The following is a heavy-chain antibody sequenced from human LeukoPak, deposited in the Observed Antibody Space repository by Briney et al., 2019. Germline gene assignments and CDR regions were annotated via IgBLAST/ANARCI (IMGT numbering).Heavy chain of an antibody. CDR1: GGSFSGYY. J-gene: IGHJ4*02. CDR2: INHSGST. CDR3: ARGVRVVVVITHFDY. V-gene: IGHV4-34*01. Sequence: SETLSLTCAVYGGSFSGYYWSWIRQPPGKGLEWIGEINHSGSTNYNPSLKSRVTISVDTSKNQFSLKLSSVTAADTAVYYCARGVRVVVVITHFDYWGQGTLVTVSS. D-gene: IGHD3-22*01.